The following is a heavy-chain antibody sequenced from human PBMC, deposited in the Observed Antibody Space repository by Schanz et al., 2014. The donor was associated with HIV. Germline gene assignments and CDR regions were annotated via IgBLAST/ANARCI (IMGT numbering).Heavy chain of an antibody. Sequence: QLQLVQSGAGVKKPGASVKVSCKASAYTFTGYYMHWVRQAPGQGLEWMGWMNPNSGNTGYAQKFQGRVTMTRDTSKSTAYMDLSSLRSEDTAVYYCARRRSEIVPAAIVLHYYYGFDVWGQGTTVTVS. J-gene: IGHJ6*02. CDR1: AYTFTGYY. CDR2: MNPNSGNT. CDR3: ARRRSEIVPAAIVLHYYYGFDV. V-gene: IGHV1-8*02. D-gene: IGHD2-2*02.